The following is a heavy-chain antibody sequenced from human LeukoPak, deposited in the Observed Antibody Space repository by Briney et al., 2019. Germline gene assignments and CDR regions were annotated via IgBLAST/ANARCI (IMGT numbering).Heavy chain of an antibody. J-gene: IGHJ5*02. CDR2: INRRGTT. V-gene: IGHV4-34*01. CDR1: GGSFSGFF. D-gene: IGHD3-10*01. Sequence: PSETLSLTCGVSGGSFSGFFWTWIRQSPGRGLEWIGEINRRGTTYYNPSLESRLAISLDTSRNQFFLNLTSVTAADPAVYFCARGGTTYFSGSGTDPWGQGTLVTLSS. CDR3: ARGGTTYFSGSGTDP.